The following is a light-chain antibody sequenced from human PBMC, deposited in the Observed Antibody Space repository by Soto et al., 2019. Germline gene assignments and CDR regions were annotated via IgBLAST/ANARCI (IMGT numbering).Light chain of an antibody. V-gene: IGKV3-20*01. Sequence: EIVLTQSPGTLSLSPGERATLSCRASQSVSSTYLAWYQQKFGQAPRLLIYGASSRATGIPDRFSGSGSGTDFTLTIGRLVPEDFAVYYCQQYGSSSWTFGQGTKVDIK. CDR3: QQYGSSSWT. J-gene: IGKJ1*01. CDR2: GAS. CDR1: QSVSSTY.